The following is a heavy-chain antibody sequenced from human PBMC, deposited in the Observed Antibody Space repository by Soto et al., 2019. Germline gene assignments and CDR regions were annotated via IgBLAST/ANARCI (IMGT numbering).Heavy chain of an antibody. CDR2: INPSGGCT. CDR3: VRSQVGRPLDV. Sequence: GASVKVSCKASRYTFTNFYIHWLRQAPGQGLEWMGIINPSGGCTTFPQKFQGRVTMTRDTSTSTVHMELITLRSEDTAVYYCVRSQVGRPLDVWGPGTTVTVSS. D-gene: IGHD1-26*01. CDR1: RYTFTNFY. V-gene: IGHV1-46*01. J-gene: IGHJ6*02.